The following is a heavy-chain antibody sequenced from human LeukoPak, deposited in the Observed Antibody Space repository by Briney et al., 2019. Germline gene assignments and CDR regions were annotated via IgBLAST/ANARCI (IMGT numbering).Heavy chain of an antibody. D-gene: IGHD5-24*01. CDR1: GGSISSGSYY. CDR3: ASRKWLHCFDY. V-gene: IGHV4-39*07. J-gene: IGHJ4*02. Sequence: SETLSLTCTVSGGSISSGSYYWGWIRQPPGKGLEWIGSIYYSGSTYYNPSLKSRVTISVDTSKNQFSLKLSSVTAADTAVYYCASRKWLHCFDYWGQGTLVTVSS. CDR2: IYYSGST.